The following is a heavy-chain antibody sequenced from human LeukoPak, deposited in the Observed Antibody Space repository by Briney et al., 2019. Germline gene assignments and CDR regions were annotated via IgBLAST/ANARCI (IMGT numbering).Heavy chain of an antibody. CDR3: VSLKLRFLEWLFDS. J-gene: IGHJ4*02. CDR2: IWQDGSEQ. D-gene: IGHD3-3*01. Sequence: GGSLRLSCAASGFTFSNYWMTWVRQAPGKGLEWVATIWQDGSEQYYEDSVKGRFTISRDNAKNSLYLQMDSLRAEDTAMYYCVSLKLRFLEWLFDSWGQGTLVAVSS. V-gene: IGHV3-7*01. CDR1: GFTFSNYW.